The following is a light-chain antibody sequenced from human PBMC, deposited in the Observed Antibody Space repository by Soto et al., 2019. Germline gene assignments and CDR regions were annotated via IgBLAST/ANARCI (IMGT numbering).Light chain of an antibody. CDR1: QSVSSSY. J-gene: IGKJ1*01. Sequence: EIVLTQSPATLSLSPGERATLSCGAIQSVSSSYLAWYQQKPGLAPRLLIYDASSRATGIPDRFSGSGSGTDFTLTISRLEPEDFAVYYCQQYGSSPPWTFGQGTKVDNK. CDR3: QQYGSSPPWT. CDR2: DAS. V-gene: IGKV3D-20*01.